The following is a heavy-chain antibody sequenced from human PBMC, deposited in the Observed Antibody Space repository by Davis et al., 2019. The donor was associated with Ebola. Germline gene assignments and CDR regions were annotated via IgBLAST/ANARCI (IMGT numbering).Heavy chain of an antibody. CDR3: ARAMTTLTTIGY. J-gene: IGHJ4*02. D-gene: IGHD4-17*01. Sequence: GESLKISCAASGFTFSNYAMHWVRQAPGKGLEWVAVISYDGSYKYYADSVKGRFTISRDNSKNTLYLQMNSLRTEDTAVYYCARAMTTLTTIGYWGQGTLVTVSS. V-gene: IGHV3-30*04. CDR1: GFTFSNYA. CDR2: ISYDGSYK.